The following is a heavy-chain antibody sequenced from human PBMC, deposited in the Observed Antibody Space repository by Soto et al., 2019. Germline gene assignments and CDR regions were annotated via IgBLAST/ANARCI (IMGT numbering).Heavy chain of an antibody. CDR3: VSIVGNSWLAS. CDR1: GDSVSSNDAT. Sequence: QVQLQQSGPGLVKTSQTLSLTCAISGDSVSSNDATWDWIRQSPSRGLEWLGRTYYRSKWYIDYPVSVKTPITINPDPSTNPLSLQLNSVTPDDTAVYYCVSIVGNSWLASWGPGTLVTVSS. J-gene: IGHJ5*01. D-gene: IGHD3-22*01. CDR2: TYYRSKWYI. V-gene: IGHV6-1*01.